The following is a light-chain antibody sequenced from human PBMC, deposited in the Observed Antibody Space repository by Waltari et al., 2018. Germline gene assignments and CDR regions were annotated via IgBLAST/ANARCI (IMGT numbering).Light chain of an antibody. J-gene: IGLJ1*01. CDR1: SSDVGGYNY. V-gene: IGLV2-14*01. CDR2: DVS. Sequence: QSALTQPASVSGSPGQSITISCTGTSSDVGGYNYVSGYQQHPGKAPKLMIYDVSHRPSGVSNRFSGSKSGNTASLTISGLQAEDEADYYCSSYASSSTLYVFGTGTKVTVL. CDR3: SSYASSSTLYV.